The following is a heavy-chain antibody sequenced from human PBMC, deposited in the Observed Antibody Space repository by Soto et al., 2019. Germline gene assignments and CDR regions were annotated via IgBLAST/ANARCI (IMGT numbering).Heavy chain of an antibody. CDR3: ARDPYIARAAAGTSAWFDP. J-gene: IGHJ5*02. CDR1: GYTFTSYG. CDR2: ISAYNGNT. D-gene: IGHD6-13*01. Sequence: ASVKVSCKASGYTFTSYGISWVRQAPGQGLEWMGWISAYNGNTNYAQKLQGRVTMTTDTSTSTAYMELRSLRSDDTAVYYCARDPYIARAAAGTSAWFDPWGQGILVTVSS. V-gene: IGHV1-18*01.